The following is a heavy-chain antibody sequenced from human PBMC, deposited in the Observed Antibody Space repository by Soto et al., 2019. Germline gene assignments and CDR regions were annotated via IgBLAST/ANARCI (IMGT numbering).Heavy chain of an antibody. CDR1: GYTFTGYY. D-gene: IGHD6-19*01. Sequence: ASVKVSCKASGYTFTGYYMHWVRQAPGQGLEWMGWINPNSGGTNYAQKFQGWVTMTRDTSISTAYMELSRLRSDDTAVYYCARSPGGSSGWCDFDYWGQGTLVTVS. V-gene: IGHV1-2*04. J-gene: IGHJ4*02. CDR3: ARSPGGSSGWCDFDY. CDR2: INPNSGGT.